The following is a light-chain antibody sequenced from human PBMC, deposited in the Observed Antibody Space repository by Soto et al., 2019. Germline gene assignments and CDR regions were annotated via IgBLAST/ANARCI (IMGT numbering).Light chain of an antibody. CDR2: AAS. CDR1: QNIFSY. J-gene: IGKJ1*01. V-gene: IGKV1-39*01. Sequence: DIQMTQSPSSLSASVGDRVTITCRASQNIFSYLNWYQQKPGKAPKLLIYAASNLQSGVPSRFSGSGSGTDFTLTISSLQREDFATYHCQQSYSVPLTFDQGTKVEIK. CDR3: QQSYSVPLT.